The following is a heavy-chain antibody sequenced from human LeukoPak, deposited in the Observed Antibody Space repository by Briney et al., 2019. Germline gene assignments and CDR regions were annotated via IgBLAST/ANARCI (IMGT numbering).Heavy chain of an antibody. CDR2: FDPEDGET. J-gene: IGHJ4*02. CDR1: RYTLTELS. D-gene: IGHD3-22*01. V-gene: IGHV1-24*01. Sequence: ASVNASCKPSRYTLTELSMHWVRQSPGKGLGGMGGFDPEDGETMYAQKFQGRVTMTEDTPTDTAYMELSSLRSEDTAVYYCATGEVYDSSGYALGWYWGQGTLVTVSS. CDR3: ATGEVYDSSGYALGWY.